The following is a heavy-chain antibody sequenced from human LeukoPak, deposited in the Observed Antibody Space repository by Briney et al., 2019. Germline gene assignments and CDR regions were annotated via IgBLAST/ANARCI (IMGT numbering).Heavy chain of an antibody. Sequence: SETLSLTCTVSGGSINSSSYYWGWIRQPPGKGLEWIGSLYYSGTTYYNPSLESRVTISVDTSTNQLSLKLSSVTAADTAVFYCASMTIFGLDDGFDCWGQGVLVTVSS. V-gene: IGHV4-39*01. CDR3: ASMTIFGLDDGFDC. J-gene: IGHJ4*02. D-gene: IGHD3/OR15-3a*01. CDR1: GGSINSSSYY. CDR2: LYYSGTT.